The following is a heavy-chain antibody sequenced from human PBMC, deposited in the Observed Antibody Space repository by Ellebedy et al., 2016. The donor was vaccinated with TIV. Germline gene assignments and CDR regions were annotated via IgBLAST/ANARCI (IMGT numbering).Heavy chain of an antibody. Sequence: SGPTLVXPTQTLTLTCTFSGFSLSTSGMCVCWIRQPPGKALEWLARIDWDDDKYYSTSLKTRLTISKDTSKNQVVLTMTHMDPVDTATYYCARTLHLKDIVATDYWGQGTLVTVSS. CDR1: GFSLSTSGMC. CDR3: ARTLHLKDIVATDY. J-gene: IGHJ4*02. CDR2: IDWDDDK. V-gene: IGHV2-70*11. D-gene: IGHD5-12*01.